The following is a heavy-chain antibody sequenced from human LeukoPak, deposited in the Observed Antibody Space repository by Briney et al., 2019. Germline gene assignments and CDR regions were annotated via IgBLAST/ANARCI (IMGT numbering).Heavy chain of an antibody. V-gene: IGHV3-30*18. D-gene: IGHD3-10*01. Sequence: SGRSLRLSCAASGFTFSSYGMHWVRQAPGKGLEWVAVISNDGIKKYYADSVKGRFTISRDNSKNTLYLQMNSLRVEDTAVYYCAKDVGYYGSGSYYSDWGQGTLVTVPS. CDR2: ISNDGIKK. CDR3: AKDVGYYGSGSYYSD. J-gene: IGHJ4*02. CDR1: GFTFSSYG.